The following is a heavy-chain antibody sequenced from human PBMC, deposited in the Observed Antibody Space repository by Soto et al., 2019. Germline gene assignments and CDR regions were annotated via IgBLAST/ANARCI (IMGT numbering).Heavy chain of an antibody. J-gene: IGHJ6*02. V-gene: IGHV3-21*01. D-gene: IGHD2-2*01. Sequence: EVQLVESGGGLVKPGGSLRLSCAASGFTFSNYNMNWVRQAPGKGLEWVSFISSSSSYIYDADSVKGRFTISRDNGKNSLYLQMKSLGAEDTAVYYCARGGGYCSSTSCYDYGMDVWGQGTTVTVSS. CDR1: GFTFSNYN. CDR2: ISSSSSYI. CDR3: ARGGGYCSSTSCYDYGMDV.